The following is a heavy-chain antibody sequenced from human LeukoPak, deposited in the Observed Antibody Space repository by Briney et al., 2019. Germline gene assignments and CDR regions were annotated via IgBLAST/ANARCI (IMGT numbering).Heavy chain of an antibody. CDR2: IIPIFGTA. CDR3: ARDRSSSWNYYGMDV. J-gene: IGHJ6*04. Sequence: GASVKVSCKASGGTFSSYAISWVRQAPGQGLEWTGGIIPIFGTANYAQKFQGRVTITADESTSTAYMELSSLRSEDTAVYYCARDRSSSWNYYGMDVWGKGTTVTVSS. CDR1: GGTFSSYA. D-gene: IGHD6-13*01. V-gene: IGHV1-69*01.